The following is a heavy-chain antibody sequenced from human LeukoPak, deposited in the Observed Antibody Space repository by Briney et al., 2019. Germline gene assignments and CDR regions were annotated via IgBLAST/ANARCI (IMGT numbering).Heavy chain of an antibody. V-gene: IGHV4-59*01. CDR3: AKGGPYYYGSGSTIITGDY. Sequence: PSETLSLTCTVSGGYISSYYWTWIRQPPGKGLEWIGYIHYSGSTNYNPSLKSRVTMSVDTSNNQFSLKLNPVTAADTAVYYCAKGGPYYYGSGSTIITGDYWGQGTLVTVSS. CDR1: GGYISSYY. D-gene: IGHD3-10*01. CDR2: IHYSGST. J-gene: IGHJ4*02.